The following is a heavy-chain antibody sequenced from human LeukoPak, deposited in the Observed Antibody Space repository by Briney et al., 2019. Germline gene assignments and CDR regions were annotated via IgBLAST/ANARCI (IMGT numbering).Heavy chain of an antibody. CDR1: GGSISSYY. CDR2: IYHSGST. D-gene: IGHD6-19*01. CDR3: ARGGSGWYYYYYYMDV. Sequence: SSETLSLTCTVSGGSISSYYWGWIRQPPGKGLEWIGSIYHSGSTYYNPSLKSRVTTSVDTSKNQFSLKLSSVTAADTAVYYCARGGSGWYYYYYYMDVWGKGTTVTVSS. V-gene: IGHV4-38-2*02. J-gene: IGHJ6*03.